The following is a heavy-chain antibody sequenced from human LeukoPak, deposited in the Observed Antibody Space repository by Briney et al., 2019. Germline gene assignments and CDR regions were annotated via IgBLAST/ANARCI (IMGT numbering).Heavy chain of an antibody. V-gene: IGHV3-7*01. Sequence: GGSLRLSCAASGFDFDNYWMTWVRQVPGKGLEWVANMNQDGSEQYYVDSVKGRFTISRDNGKKSLYLQMNSLRAEDTAVYYCARGPTYRFLGWFLMDYWGQGILVTVSS. J-gene: IGHJ4*02. CDR1: GFDFDNYW. CDR2: MNQDGSEQ. CDR3: ARGPTYRFLGWFLMDY. D-gene: IGHD3-3*01.